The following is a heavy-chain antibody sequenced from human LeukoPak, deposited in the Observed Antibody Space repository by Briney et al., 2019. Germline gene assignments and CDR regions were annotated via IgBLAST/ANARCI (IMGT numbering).Heavy chain of an antibody. J-gene: IGHJ4*02. D-gene: IGHD6-13*01. CDR2: SSGSGGST. CDR3: AKDQGSSWSRDFDY. Sequence: PGGSLRLSCAASGFTFSSYSMSWVRQAPGKGLEWVSASSGSGGSTYDADSLKGRFTISKDNSKNPLYLQMNSLRAEDTAVYYCAKDQGSSWSRDFDYWGQGTLVTVSS. V-gene: IGHV3-23*01. CDR1: GFTFSSYS.